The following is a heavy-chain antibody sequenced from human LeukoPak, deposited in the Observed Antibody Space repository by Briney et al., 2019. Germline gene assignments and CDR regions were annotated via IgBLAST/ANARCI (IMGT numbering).Heavy chain of an antibody. V-gene: IGHV4-4*02. D-gene: IGHD3/OR15-3a*01. J-gene: IGHJ6*02. CDR1: GGSITSTNY. CDR3: ARRTGYYYGMDV. Sequence: SGTLSLTCGVSGGSITSTNYWTWVRQPPGKGLEWVGEFNLQGSTNYNPSLMGRVAISVDMSENHISLQFTSVTAADTAVYYCARRTGYYYGMDVWGQGTTVTVSS. CDR2: FNLQGST.